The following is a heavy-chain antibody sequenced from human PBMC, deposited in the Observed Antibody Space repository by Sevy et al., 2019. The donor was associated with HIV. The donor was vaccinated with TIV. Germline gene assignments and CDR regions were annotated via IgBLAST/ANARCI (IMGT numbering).Heavy chain of an antibody. CDR2: IRYDGSNK. CDR1: GFTFSSYG. CDR3: AKSIVVVVAATPLIDY. Sequence: GGSLRLSCAASGFTFSSYGMHWVRQAPGKGLEWVAFIRYDGSNKYHADSVKGRFTISRDNSKNTLYLQMNSLRAEDTAVYYCAKSIVVVVAATPLIDYWGQGTLVTVSS. J-gene: IGHJ4*02. V-gene: IGHV3-30*02. D-gene: IGHD2-15*01.